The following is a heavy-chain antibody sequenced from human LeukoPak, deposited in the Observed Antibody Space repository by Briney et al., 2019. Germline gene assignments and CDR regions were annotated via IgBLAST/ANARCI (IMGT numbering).Heavy chain of an antibody. D-gene: IGHD3-9*01. J-gene: IGHJ4*02. Sequence: GRSLRLSCTASGFTFGDYAMSWVRQAPGKGLEWVGFIRSKAYGGTTEYAASVKGRFTISRDDFKSIAYLQMNSLKTEDTAVYYCTRDEILTGTADYWGQGTLVTVSS. CDR2: IRSKAYGGTT. CDR1: GFTFGDYA. CDR3: TRDEILTGTADY. V-gene: IGHV3-49*04.